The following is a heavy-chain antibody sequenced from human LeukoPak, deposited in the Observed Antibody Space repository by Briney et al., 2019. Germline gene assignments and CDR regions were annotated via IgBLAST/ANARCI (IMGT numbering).Heavy chain of an antibody. D-gene: IGHD3-10*01. CDR2: INHSGST. V-gene: IGHV4-34*01. CDR3: ARRQWAYYGSGSYLHY. Sequence: PSETLSLTCAVYGGSFSGYYWSWIRPPPGKGLEWIGEINHSGSTNYNPSLKSRVTISVDTSKNQFSLKLSSVTAADTAVYYCARRQWAYYGSGSYLHYWGHGPLVTVSS. CDR1: GGSFSGYY. J-gene: IGHJ4*01.